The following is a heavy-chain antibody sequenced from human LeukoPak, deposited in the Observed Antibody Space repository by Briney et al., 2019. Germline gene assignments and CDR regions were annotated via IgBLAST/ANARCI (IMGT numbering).Heavy chain of an antibody. CDR2: IKGDGSEK. V-gene: IGHV3-7*01. CDR3: ARDYYYNMDV. Sequence: PGGSLRLSCAASGFTFRNYLMTWVRQAPGKGLEWVANIKGDGSEKYYVDSVKGRFTISRDNAKNSLFLQMDSLRAEDTAIYYCARDYYYNMDVWGRGTTVTVSS. J-gene: IGHJ6*03. CDR1: GFTFRNYL.